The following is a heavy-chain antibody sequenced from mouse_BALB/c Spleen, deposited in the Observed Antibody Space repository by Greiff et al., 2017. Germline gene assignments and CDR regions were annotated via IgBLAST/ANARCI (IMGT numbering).Heavy chain of an antibody. J-gene: IGHJ2*01. V-gene: IGHV7-3*02. CDR2: IRNKANGYTT. CDR3: ARAPDGYFDY. D-gene: IGHD2-3*01. Sequence: DVKLVESGGGLVQPGGSLRLSCATSGFTFTDYYMSWVRQPPGKALEWLGFIRNKANGYTTEYSASVKGRFTISRDNSQSILYLQMNTLRAEDSATYYCARAPDGYFDYWGQGTTLTVSS. CDR1: GFTFTDYY.